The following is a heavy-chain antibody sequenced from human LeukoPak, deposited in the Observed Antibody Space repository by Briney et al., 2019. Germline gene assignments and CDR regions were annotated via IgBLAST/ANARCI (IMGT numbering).Heavy chain of an antibody. CDR2: MNPKSGNT. D-gene: IGHD3-10*01. CDR3: TKASLAFGTKYFDP. J-gene: IGHJ5*02. Sequence: ASVKVSCKASGGTFSSYAISWVRQAPGQWLKWIGWMNPKSGNTGYGQKFQGRVTMTRVTSITTAYMELRSLRSDDTAVYYCTKASLAFGTKYFDPWGRGTLVTVSS. CDR1: GGTFSSYA. V-gene: IGHV1-8*02.